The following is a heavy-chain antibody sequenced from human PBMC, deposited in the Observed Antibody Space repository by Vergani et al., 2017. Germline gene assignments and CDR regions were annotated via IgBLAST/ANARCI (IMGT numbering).Heavy chain of an antibody. V-gene: IGHV3-23*01. Sequence: EVQVKESGGGLVQPGGSLRLSCAASGFTFSSYAMSWVRQAPGKGLEWVSVISASGGATFYADSVKGRFTIARDNSKNTLSLQMNSLRAEDTAVYFCARDPVPRYCRATSCLGEWGQGTLVTVSS. D-gene: IGHD2-2*01. CDR3: ARDPVPRYCRATSCLGE. J-gene: IGHJ4*02. CDR2: ISASGGAT. CDR1: GFTFSSYA.